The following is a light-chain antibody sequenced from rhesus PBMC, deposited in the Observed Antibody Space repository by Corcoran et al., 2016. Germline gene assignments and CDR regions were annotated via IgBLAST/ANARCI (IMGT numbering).Light chain of an antibody. J-gene: IGKJ4*01. CDR1: QGIGNW. CDR3: KRHDNAPLA. V-gene: IGKV1-69*01. Sequence: DIQMTQSPSSLSASVGDRVTITCRASQGIGNWLAWYQQKPGKAPNLRIYRASKLETGDPSRFSGSGSGTDSTLRMNSLQPKNVATYCCKRHDNAPLAFGGGTKV. CDR2: RAS.